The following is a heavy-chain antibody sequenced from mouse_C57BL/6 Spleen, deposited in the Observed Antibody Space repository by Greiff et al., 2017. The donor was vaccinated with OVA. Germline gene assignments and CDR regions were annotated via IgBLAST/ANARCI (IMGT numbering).Heavy chain of an antibody. J-gene: IGHJ3*01. CDR3: ANDGYGDWFAY. D-gene: IGHD2-3*01. CDR1: GFSLTSYG. CDR2: LWRGGST. V-gene: IGHV2-5*01. Sequence: VQLQQSGPGLVQPSQSLSITCTVSGFSLTSYGVHWVRQSPGKGLEWLGVLWRGGSTDYNAAFMSRLVITKDNSKSQVFFKMNSLQADDTAIYYCANDGYGDWFAYWGQGTLVTVSA.